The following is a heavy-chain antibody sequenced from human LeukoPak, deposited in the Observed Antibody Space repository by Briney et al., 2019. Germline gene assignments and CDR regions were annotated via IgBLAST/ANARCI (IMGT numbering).Heavy chain of an antibody. J-gene: IGHJ5*02. CDR1: GYTFTGYY. Sequence: ASVKVSCKASGYTFTGYYMHWVRQAPGQGLEWMGRINPNSGGTNYAQKFQGWVTMTRDTSISTAYMELSRLRSDDTAVYYCARERVRRVRTIYNWFDPWGQGTLVTVSS. D-gene: IGHD6-19*01. V-gene: IGHV1-2*04. CDR3: ARERVRRVRTIYNWFDP. CDR2: INPNSGGT.